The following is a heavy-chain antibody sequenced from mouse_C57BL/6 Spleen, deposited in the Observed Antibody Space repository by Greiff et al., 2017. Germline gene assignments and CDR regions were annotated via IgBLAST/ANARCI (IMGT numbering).Heavy chain of an antibody. CDR1: GFSLTSYG. J-gene: IGHJ3*01. V-gene: IGHV2-2*01. CDR2: IWSGGST. CDR3: ARTDDYDEEAWFAY. D-gene: IGHD2-4*01. Sequence: VQGVESGPGLVQPSQSLSITCTVSGFSLTSYGVHWVRQSPGKGLEWLGVIWSGGSTDYNAAFISRLSISKDNSKSQVFFKMNSLQADDTAIYYCARTDDYDEEAWFAYWGQGTLVTVSA.